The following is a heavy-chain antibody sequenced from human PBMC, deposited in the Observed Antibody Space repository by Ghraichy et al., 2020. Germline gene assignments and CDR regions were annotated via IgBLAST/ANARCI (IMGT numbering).Heavy chain of an antibody. CDR1: GFTFNTCW. CDR3: VRDGDHYDFDY. V-gene: IGHV3-74*01. D-gene: IGHD3-3*01. CDR2: IKSDGYST. Sequence: GSLKLSCAASGFTFNTCWMHWVRQAPGKGLVWVSRIKSDGYSTSYADSVKGRFTISRDNAKNTLYLQMNSLRADDTAVYFCVRDGDHYDFDYWGQGILVTVSS. J-gene: IGHJ4*02.